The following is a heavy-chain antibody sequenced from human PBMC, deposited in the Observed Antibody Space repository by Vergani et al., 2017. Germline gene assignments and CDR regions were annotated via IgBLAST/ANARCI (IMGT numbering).Heavy chain of an antibody. D-gene: IGHD3-16*01. J-gene: IGHJ4*02. CDR3: AKHFRGWGIDY. V-gene: IGHV3-30*18. CDR2: ISFDGTTK. Sequence: QLQLVESGGGVVQPGRSLRLSCAASGFNFNNFGIHWVRQAPGKGLEWVAVISFDGTTKYYADSVKGRFTISRDNSKKMLYLEMNSLRNDDTATYYCAKHFRGWGIDYGGQGTQVIVSS. CDR1: GFNFNNFG.